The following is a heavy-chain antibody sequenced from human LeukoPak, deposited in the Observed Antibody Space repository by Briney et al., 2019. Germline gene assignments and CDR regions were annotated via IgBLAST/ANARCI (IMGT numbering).Heavy chain of an antibody. J-gene: IGHJ4*02. CDR1: GFTFSSYG. CDR3: AKGDL. CDR2: ISYDGSNK. V-gene: IGHV3-30*18. Sequence: PGRSLRLSCAASGFTFSSYGMHWVRQAPGKGLEWVAVISYDGSNKYYADSVKGRFTISRDNSKNTLHLQMNSLRAEDTAVYYCAKGDLWGQGTLVTVSS. D-gene: IGHD3-3*01.